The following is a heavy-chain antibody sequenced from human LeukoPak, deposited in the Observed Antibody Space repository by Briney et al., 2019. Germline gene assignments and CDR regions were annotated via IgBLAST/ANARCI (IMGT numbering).Heavy chain of an antibody. D-gene: IGHD3-9*01. CDR1: GFTFSSYG. J-gene: IGHJ4*02. V-gene: IGHV3-30*18. CDR3: AKDFRRGRIRYFDWLLGD. Sequence: GGCLRPACAASGFTFSSYGMHWVRQAPGKGLEWVAVISYDGSNKYYADSVKGRFTISRDNSKNSLYLQMNSLRSEDTAVYYGAKDFRRGRIRYFDWLLGDWGQGTLVTVSS. CDR2: ISYDGSNK.